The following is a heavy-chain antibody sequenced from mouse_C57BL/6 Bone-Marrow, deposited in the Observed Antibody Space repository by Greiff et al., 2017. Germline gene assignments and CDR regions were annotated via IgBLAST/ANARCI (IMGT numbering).Heavy chain of an antibody. J-gene: IGHJ2*01. Sequence: VQLQQPGAELVKPGASVKMSCKASGYTFTSYWITWVKQRPGQGLEWIGDIYPTSGRTNYNEKYKSKAILTVDPSSNTASMQLSSLPSEDSAVFCYASSGPLGRSFDYWGQGTTLTVSS. CDR3: ASSGPLGRSFDY. D-gene: IGHD4-1*01. CDR1: GYTFTSYW. CDR2: IYPTSGRT. V-gene: IGHV1-55*01.